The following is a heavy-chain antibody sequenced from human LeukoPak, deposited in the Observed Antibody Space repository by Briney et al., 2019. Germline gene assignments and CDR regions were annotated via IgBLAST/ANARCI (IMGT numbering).Heavy chain of an antibody. Sequence: ASVKVSCKASGYTFTSYGISWVRQAPGQGLEWMGWISAYNGNTNYAQKLQGRVTMTTDTSTSTAYMELRSLRSDDPAVYYCARGGYYYGSGSYYGYWGQGTLVTVSS. CDR2: ISAYNGNT. D-gene: IGHD3-10*01. V-gene: IGHV1-18*01. CDR3: ARGGYYYGSGSYYGY. J-gene: IGHJ4*02. CDR1: GYTFTSYG.